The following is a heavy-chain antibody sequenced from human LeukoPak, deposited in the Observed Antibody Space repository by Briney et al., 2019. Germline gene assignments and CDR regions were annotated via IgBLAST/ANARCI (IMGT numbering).Heavy chain of an antibody. CDR3: ASGNYYDSSGYYDY. V-gene: IGHV3-9*01. D-gene: IGHD3-22*01. Sequence: GRSLRLSCAASGFTFDDYAIHWVRQAPGKGLEWVSGISWNSGSIGYADSVKGRFTISRDNAKNSLYLQMNRLRAEDTAVYYCASGNYYDSSGYYDYWGQGTLVTVSS. CDR1: GFTFDDYA. CDR2: ISWNSGSI. J-gene: IGHJ4*02.